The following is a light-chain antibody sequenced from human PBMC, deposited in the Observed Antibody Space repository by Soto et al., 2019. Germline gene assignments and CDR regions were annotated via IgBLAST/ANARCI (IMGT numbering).Light chain of an antibody. J-gene: IGKJ2*01. CDR3: QQYNSYPYT. Sequence: DIPMTQSPSTLSASVGDRVTITCRASQSITSWLAWYQQRPGKAPKVLIYKASSLESGVPSRFSGSGSWTEFTLTISSLQPDDFATYYCQQYNSYPYTFGQGTKLEIK. CDR1: QSITSW. CDR2: KAS. V-gene: IGKV1-5*03.